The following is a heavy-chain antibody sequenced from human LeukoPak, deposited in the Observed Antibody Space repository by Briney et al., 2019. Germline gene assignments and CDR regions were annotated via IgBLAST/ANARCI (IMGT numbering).Heavy chain of an antibody. CDR1: GFTFTSYA. Sequence: GGSLRLSCAASGFTFTSYAMNWVRQAPGQGLEWVSRISDATAGTYYADSVKGRFTISRDNSKNTLYVQMNSMRAEDTAVYYCARASGLRSFTLISWGLGTLVTVSS. V-gene: IGHV3-23*01. CDR3: ARASGLRSFTLIS. CDR2: ISDATAGT. D-gene: IGHD3-3*01. J-gene: IGHJ5*02.